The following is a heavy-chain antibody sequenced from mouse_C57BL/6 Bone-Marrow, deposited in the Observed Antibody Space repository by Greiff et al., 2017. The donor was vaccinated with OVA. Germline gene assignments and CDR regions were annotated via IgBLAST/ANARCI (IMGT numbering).Heavy chain of an antibody. Sequence: QVQLQQSGAELVRPGTSVKVSCKASGYAFTNYLIEWVKQRPGQGLEWIGVINPGSGGTNYNEKFKGKATLTADKSSSTAYMQLSSLTSEDSAVYVCASGTTTVAPFDYWGQGTTLTVSS. V-gene: IGHV1-54*01. CDR1: GYAFTNYL. J-gene: IGHJ2*01. CDR2: INPGSGGT. D-gene: IGHD1-1*01. CDR3: ASGTTTVAPFDY.